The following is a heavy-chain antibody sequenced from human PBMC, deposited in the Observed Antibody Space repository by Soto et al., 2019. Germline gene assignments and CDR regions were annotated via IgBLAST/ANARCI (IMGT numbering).Heavy chain of an antibody. J-gene: IGHJ6*02. CDR1: GYSFTSYW. V-gene: IGHV5-51*01. Sequence: GESLKISCKGSGYSFTSYWISWVRQMPGKGLEWMGIIYPGDSDARYSPSFQGQVTISADKSISTAYLQWSSLKASDTAMYYCARTSAPGKYYYGLDVWGQGTTVTVSS. D-gene: IGHD6-13*01. CDR3: ARTSAPGKYYYGLDV. CDR2: IYPGDSDA.